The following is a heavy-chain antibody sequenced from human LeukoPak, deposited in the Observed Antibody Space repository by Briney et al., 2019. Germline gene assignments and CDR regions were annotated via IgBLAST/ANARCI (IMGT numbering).Heavy chain of an antibody. CDR3: ARARSSITIFGVVIGHYNWFDP. CDR2: MNPNSGNT. J-gene: IGHJ5*02. CDR1: GYTFTSYD. Sequence: GASVKVSCKASGYTFTSYDINWVRQATGQGLEWMGWMNPNSGNTGYAQKFQGRVTMTRNTSISTAYMELSSLRSEDTAVYYCARARSSITIFGVVIGHYNWFDPWGQGTLVTVSS. D-gene: IGHD3-3*01. V-gene: IGHV1-8*01.